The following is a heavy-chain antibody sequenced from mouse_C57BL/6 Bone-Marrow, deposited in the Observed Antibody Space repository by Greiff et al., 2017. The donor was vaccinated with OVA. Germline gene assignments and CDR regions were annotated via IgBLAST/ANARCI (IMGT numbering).Heavy chain of an antibody. V-gene: IGHV1-52*01. J-gene: IGHJ3*01. CDR2: IDPSDSET. CDR1: GYTFTSYW. Sequence: QVQLQQSGAELARPGASVKLSCKASGYTFTSYWMHWVKQRPIQGLEWIGNIDPSDSETHYNQKFKDKATLTVDKSSSTAYMQLSSLTSEDSAVYYCARRGLRPWFAYWGQGTLVTVSA. CDR3: ARRGLRPWFAY. D-gene: IGHD2-4*01.